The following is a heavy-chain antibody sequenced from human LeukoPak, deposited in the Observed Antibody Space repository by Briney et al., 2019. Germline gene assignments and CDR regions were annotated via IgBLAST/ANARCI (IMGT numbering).Heavy chain of an antibody. CDR1: GGSISSGSYY. CDR2: IYTSGST. CDR3: ARLLGPLLWFGELLSGAFDI. V-gene: IGHV4-61*02. D-gene: IGHD3-10*01. Sequence: SETLSLTCTVSGGSISSGSYYWSWIRQPAGKGLEWIGRIYTSGSTNYNPSLKSRVTISVDTSKNQFSLKLSSVTAADTAVYYCARLLGPLLWFGELLSGAFDIWGQGTMVTVSS. J-gene: IGHJ3*02.